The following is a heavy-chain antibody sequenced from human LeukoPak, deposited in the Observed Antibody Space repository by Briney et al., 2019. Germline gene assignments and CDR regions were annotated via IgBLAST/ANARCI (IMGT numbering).Heavy chain of an antibody. Sequence: GESLQISCKGSGYSFNSYWIGWVRQMPGKGLERMGIIYLGDSDTRYSPSFQGQVTISADKSISTAYLQWSSLKASDTAMYYCARHPSYTSGWPLDYWGQGTLVTVSS. CDR2: IYLGDSDT. D-gene: IGHD6-19*01. CDR3: ARHPSYTSGWPLDY. V-gene: IGHV5-51*01. J-gene: IGHJ4*02. CDR1: GYSFNSYW.